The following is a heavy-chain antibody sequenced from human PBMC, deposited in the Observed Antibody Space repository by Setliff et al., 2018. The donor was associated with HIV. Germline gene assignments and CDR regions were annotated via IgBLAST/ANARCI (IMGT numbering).Heavy chain of an antibody. J-gene: IGHJ5*02. V-gene: IGHV1-2*02. Sequence: GASVKVSCKASGYTFTGYYMHWVRQAPGQGLEWMGWINPNNGGTNYAQKFQGRVTMTRDTSISTAYMELSRLRSDDTAVYYCARSNLEPTSRLFDPWGQGTVVTVSS. CDR3: ARSNLEPTSRLFDP. CDR1: GYTFTGYY. CDR2: INPNNGGT. D-gene: IGHD1-1*01.